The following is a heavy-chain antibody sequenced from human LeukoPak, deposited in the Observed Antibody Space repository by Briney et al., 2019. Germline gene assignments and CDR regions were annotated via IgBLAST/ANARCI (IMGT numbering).Heavy chain of an antibody. Sequence: GGSLRLSWAASGFTFSSYWMHWVRQAPGKGLVWVSRINSDGSSTSYADSVKGRFTISRDNAKNTLYLQMNSLRAEDTAVYYCARVEEYCSSTSCPFDPWGQGTLVTVSS. D-gene: IGHD2-2*01. CDR1: GFTFSSYW. J-gene: IGHJ5*02. CDR3: ARVEEYCSSTSCPFDP. CDR2: INSDGSST. V-gene: IGHV3-74*01.